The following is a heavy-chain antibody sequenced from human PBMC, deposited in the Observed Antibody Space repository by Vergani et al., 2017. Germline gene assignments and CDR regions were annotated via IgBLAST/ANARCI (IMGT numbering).Heavy chain of an antibody. V-gene: IGHV4-34*01. Sequence: QVQLQQWGPGLLKPSETLSPTFAVYGGSLSGYYWSWIRLAPGKGLEWIGEINHSGTINYNPTLKSPFNVSIDTSRDHFSLKLRSVSAADTAVYFCARRAERWETLLRDDFDVWGQGTFVAVSP. D-gene: IGHD1-26*01. J-gene: IGHJ3*01. CDR3: ARRAERWETLLRDDFDV. CDR1: GGSLSGYY. CDR2: INHSGTI.